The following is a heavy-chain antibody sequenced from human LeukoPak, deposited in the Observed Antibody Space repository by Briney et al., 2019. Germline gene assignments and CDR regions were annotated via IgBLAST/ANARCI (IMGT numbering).Heavy chain of an antibody. D-gene: IGHD5-18*01. CDR1: GGFITSYY. CDR2: LYYSGSN. V-gene: IGHV4-59*08. Sequence: SETLSLTCTVSGGFITSYYWSWLRQPPGKGLEWIGYLYYSGSNQYNPSLKSRVTISADKSKNQISLSLRSVTATDTAIYYCARIQGRSFDYWGQGTLVTVSS. J-gene: IGHJ4*02. CDR3: ARIQGRSFDY.